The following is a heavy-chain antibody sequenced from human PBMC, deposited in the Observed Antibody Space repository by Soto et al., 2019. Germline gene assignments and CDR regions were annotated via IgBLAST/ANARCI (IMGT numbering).Heavy chain of an antibody. J-gene: IGHJ6*02. Sequence: ASVKVSCKASGYTFTSYGISWVRQAPGQGLEWMGGLSAYNGNTNYAQKLQGRVTMTTDTSTSTAYMELRSLRSDDTAVYYCARGYDFWSGYWPPRMDVWAQGTTVPVSS. CDR1: GYTFTSYG. D-gene: IGHD3-3*01. CDR3: ARGYDFWSGYWPPRMDV. V-gene: IGHV1-18*01. CDR2: LSAYNGNT.